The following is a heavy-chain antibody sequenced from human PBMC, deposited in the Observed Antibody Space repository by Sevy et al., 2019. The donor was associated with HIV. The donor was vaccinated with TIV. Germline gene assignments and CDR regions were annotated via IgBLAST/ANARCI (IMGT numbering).Heavy chain of an antibody. V-gene: IGHV3-11*04. CDR3: AKDSPRDRGWFPLFDY. CDR2: ISSSGSTI. CDR1: GFTFSDYY. D-gene: IGHD6-19*01. Sequence: GGSLRLSCAASGFTFSDYYMSWIRQAPGKGLEWVSYISSSGSTIYYADSVKGRFTISRDNAKNSLYLQMNSLRAEDTAVYYCAKDSPRDRGWFPLFDYWGQGTLVTVSS. J-gene: IGHJ4*02.